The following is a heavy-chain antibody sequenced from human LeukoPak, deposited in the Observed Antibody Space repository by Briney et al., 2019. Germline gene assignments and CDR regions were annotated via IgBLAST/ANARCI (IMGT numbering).Heavy chain of an antibody. CDR3: ARDGAVRGGLDY. CDR2: INHSGST. V-gene: IGHV4-34*01. CDR1: GGSFSGYY. J-gene: IGHJ4*02. Sequence: SETLSLTCAVYGGSFSGYYWSWIRQPPGKGLEWIGEINHSGSTNCNPSLKSRVTISVDTSKNQFSLKLSSVTAADTAVYYCARDGAVRGGLDYWGQGTLVTVSS. D-gene: IGHD3-10*02.